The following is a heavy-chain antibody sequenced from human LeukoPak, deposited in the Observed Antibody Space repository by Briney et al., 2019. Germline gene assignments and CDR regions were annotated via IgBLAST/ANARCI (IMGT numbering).Heavy chain of an antibody. V-gene: IGHV4-59*12. CDR3: ARDPARNCGGDCYSDY. J-gene: IGHJ4*02. D-gene: IGHD2-21*01. CDR2: IYYSGST. Sequence: SETLSLTCTVSGGSISSYYWSWIRQPPGKGLEWIGYIYYSGSTNYNPSLKSRVTISVDTSKNQFSLKLSSVTAADTAVYYCARDPARNCGGDCYSDYWGQGTLVTVSS. CDR1: GGSISSYY.